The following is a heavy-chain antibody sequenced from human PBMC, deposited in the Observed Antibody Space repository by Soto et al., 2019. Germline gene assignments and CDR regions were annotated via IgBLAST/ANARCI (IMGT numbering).Heavy chain of an antibody. CDR2: ISAYNGNT. CDR3: ARDREGYGSGI. D-gene: IGHD3-10*01. CDR1: GYTFASYG. Sequence: QVQLVQSGAEVKKPGASVKVSCKASGYTFASYGISWVRQAPGQGLEWMGWISAYNGNTNYAQQLQGRVTMTTDTSTSTAYRELRSLRSDDTAVYYCARDREGYGSGIWGQGTLVTVSS. J-gene: IGHJ4*02. V-gene: IGHV1-18*01.